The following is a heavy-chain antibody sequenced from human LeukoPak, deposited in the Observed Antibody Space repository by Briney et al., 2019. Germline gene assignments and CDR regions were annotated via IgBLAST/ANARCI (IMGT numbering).Heavy chain of an antibody. J-gene: IGHJ5*02. CDR3: AKDQKYQLITKADWFDP. V-gene: IGHV3-23*01. CDR2: ISGRGGST. CDR1: GFTFSSYA. Sequence: PGGSLRLSCAASGFTFSSYAMSWVRQAPGKGREWVSAISGRGGSTYYADSVKGRFTIARDNSKNTLYLQVNSLRTEDTAVYYCAKDQKYQLITKADWFDPXGQGTLVTVSS. D-gene: IGHD2-2*01.